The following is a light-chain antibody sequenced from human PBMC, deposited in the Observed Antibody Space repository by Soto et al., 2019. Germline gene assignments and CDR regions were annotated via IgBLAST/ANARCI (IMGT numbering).Light chain of an antibody. CDR2: GAS. Sequence: EIVLTQSPGTLSLSPGERATLSCRASQSVSSSYLVWYQQKPGQAPRLLIYGASSRASGIPDRFSGSGSGTDFTLTISRLETEDFAVYYCQQYGSSSWTFGQGTKVEI. CDR1: QSVSSSY. CDR3: QQYGSSSWT. V-gene: IGKV3-20*01. J-gene: IGKJ1*01.